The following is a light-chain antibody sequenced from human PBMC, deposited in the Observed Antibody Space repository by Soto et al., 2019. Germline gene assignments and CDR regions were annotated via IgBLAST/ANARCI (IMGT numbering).Light chain of an antibody. CDR2: TSS. V-gene: IGKV1-39*01. Sequence: DIQLTKSPSSLSASVGDRVTITCRASQSISTSLNWYQQKPGKAPNLLIFTSSNLESGVPSRFSGSGSGTDFTLTINSLQPEDFATYFCQQGYSRARTFGQGTKVESK. CDR1: QSISTS. J-gene: IGKJ1*01. CDR3: QQGYSRART.